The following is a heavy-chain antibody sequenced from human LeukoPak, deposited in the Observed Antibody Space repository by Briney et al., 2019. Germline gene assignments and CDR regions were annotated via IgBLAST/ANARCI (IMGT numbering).Heavy chain of an antibody. CDR2: ISGSGGST. D-gene: IGHD2-15*01. Sequence: GGSLRLSCAASGFTFSSYAMSWVRQAPGKGLEWVSAISGSGGSTYYADSVKGRFTISRDNSKNTLYLQMNSLRAEDTAVYYCAKDLEYCSGGSCYYGGSNYFDYWGQGTLVTVSS. CDR1: GFTFSSYA. J-gene: IGHJ4*02. CDR3: AKDLEYCSGGSCYYGGSNYFDY. V-gene: IGHV3-23*01.